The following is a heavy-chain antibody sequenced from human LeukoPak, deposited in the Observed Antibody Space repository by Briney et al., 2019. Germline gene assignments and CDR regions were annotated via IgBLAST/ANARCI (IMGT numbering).Heavy chain of an antibody. V-gene: IGHV4-34*01. J-gene: IGHJ4*02. CDR1: GGSFSGYY. D-gene: IGHD5-18*01. Sequence: SETLSLTCAVYGGSFSGYYWSWIRQAPGKGLAWTGEINHSGSTNYNPSLKSRVTISVDTSKNQFSLKLSSVTAADTAVYYCARRPGSLYSYGLRGPFDYWGQGTLVTVSS. CDR3: ARRPGSLYSYGLRGPFDY. CDR2: INHSGST.